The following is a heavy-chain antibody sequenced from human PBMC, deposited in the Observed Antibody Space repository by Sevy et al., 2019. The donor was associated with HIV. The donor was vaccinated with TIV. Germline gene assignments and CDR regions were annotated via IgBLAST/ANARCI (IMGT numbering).Heavy chain of an antibody. Sequence: ASVKVSCKASGYTFTSYGISWVRQAPGQGLEWMGWISAYNGNTNYAQKLKGRVTMTTDTSTSTAYMELRSLRSDDTAVYYCARDLGGEGATRRDYWGQGTLVTVSS. V-gene: IGHV1-18*04. CDR2: ISAYNGNT. CDR3: ARDLGGEGATRRDY. CDR1: GYTFTSYG. D-gene: IGHD1-26*01. J-gene: IGHJ4*02.